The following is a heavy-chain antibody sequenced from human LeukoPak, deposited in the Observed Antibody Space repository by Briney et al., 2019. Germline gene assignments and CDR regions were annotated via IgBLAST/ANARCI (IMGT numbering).Heavy chain of an antibody. CDR1: GFTFSSYA. V-gene: IGHV3-23*01. CDR3: AKEGYCSGGSCYSGAFDI. J-gene: IGHJ3*02. CDR2: ISGSGGST. Sequence: GGSLRLSCAASGFTFSSYAMSWVRQAPGKGLEWVSAISGSGGSTYYADSVKGWFTISRDNSKNTLYLQMNSLRAEDTAVYYCAKEGYCSGGSCYSGAFDIWGQGTMVTVSS. D-gene: IGHD2-15*01.